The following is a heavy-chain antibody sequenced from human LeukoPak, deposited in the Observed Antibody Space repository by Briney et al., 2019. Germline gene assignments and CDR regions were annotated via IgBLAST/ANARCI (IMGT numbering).Heavy chain of an antibody. J-gene: IGHJ4*02. CDR2: ISWNGGSI. D-gene: IGHD6-25*01. CDR3: AKDHVIAAGGGFDY. V-gene: IGHV3-9*01. CDR1: GFTFDDYA. Sequence: GGSLRLSCAASGFTFDDYAMHWVRQAPGKGLEWVSGISWNGGSIGYADSVKGRFTISRDNAKNSLYLQMNSLRAEDTALYYCAKDHVIAAGGGFDYWGQGTLVTVSS.